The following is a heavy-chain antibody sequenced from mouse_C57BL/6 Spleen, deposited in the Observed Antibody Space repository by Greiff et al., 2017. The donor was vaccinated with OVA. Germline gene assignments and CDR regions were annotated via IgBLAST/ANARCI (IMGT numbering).Heavy chain of an antibody. Sequence: EVKVVESGGGLVQSGRSLRLSCATSGFTFSDFYMEWVRQAPGKGLEWIAASRNKANDYTTEYSASVKGRFIVSRDTSQSILYLQMNALRAEDTAIYYCARGIYDGYWGIFDYWGQGTTLTVSS. V-gene: IGHV7-1*01. D-gene: IGHD2-3*01. J-gene: IGHJ2*01. CDR1: GFTFSDFY. CDR3: ARGIYDGYWGIFDY. CDR2: SRNKANDYTT.